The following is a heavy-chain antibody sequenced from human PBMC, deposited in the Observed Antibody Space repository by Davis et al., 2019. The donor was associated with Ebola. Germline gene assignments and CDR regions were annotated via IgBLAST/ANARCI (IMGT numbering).Heavy chain of an antibody. V-gene: IGHV4-34*01. D-gene: IGHD2-2*01. J-gene: IGHJ5*02. Sequence: SETLSLTCVVYGGSFSGYYWSWLRQPPGKGLEWIGEINHSGSTYYNPSLKSRVTISVDTSKNQISLKLSSVTAADTAVYYCAKDFPADVVVPAALPFDPWGQGTLVTVSS. CDR1: GGSFSGYY. CDR2: INHSGST. CDR3: AKDFPADVVVPAALPFDP.